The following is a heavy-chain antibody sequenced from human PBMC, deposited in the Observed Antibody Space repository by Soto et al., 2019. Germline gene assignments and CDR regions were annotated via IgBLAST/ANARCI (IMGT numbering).Heavy chain of an antibody. CDR3: ARGGYCSGGSCYLGPLVY. D-gene: IGHD2-15*01. Sequence: QVQLQESGPGLVKPSQTLSLTCTVSGGSISSGGYYWSWIRQHPGKGLEWIGYIYYSGSTYYNPHLKSRVTISVDTSKNQFSLKLSSVTAADTAVYYCARGGYCSGGSCYLGPLVYWGQGTLVTVSS. CDR1: GGSISSGGYY. J-gene: IGHJ4*02. CDR2: IYYSGST. V-gene: IGHV4-31*03.